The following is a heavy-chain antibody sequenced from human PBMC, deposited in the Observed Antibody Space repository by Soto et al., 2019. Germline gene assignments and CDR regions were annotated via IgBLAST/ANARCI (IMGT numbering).Heavy chain of an antibody. V-gene: IGHV3-33*01. CDR2: IWSDGSNK. CDR3: ARDARYYDFWSGYYTYYYYYMDV. CDR1: GFTFSSYG. D-gene: IGHD3-3*01. J-gene: IGHJ6*03. Sequence: QVQLVESGGGVVQPGRSLRLSCAASGFTFSSYGMHWVRQAPGKGLEWVAVIWSDGSNKYYADYVKGRFTISRDNSKNTLDLQMNSLRAEDTAVYYCARDARYYDFWSGYYTYYYYYMDVWGKGTTVTVSS.